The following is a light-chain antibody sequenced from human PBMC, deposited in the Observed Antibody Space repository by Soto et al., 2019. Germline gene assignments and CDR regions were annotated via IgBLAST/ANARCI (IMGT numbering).Light chain of an antibody. CDR1: QDINNY. CDR3: HQYDNLPPT. J-gene: IGKJ5*01. CDR2: DAT. V-gene: IGKV1-33*01. Sequence: DIQMTQSPSSLSASVGDRVTITCRASQDINNYLDWYQVKPGKAPKLLIYDATNLETGVPSRFSGSGSRTDFSFTISRLQPEDVAIYYCHQYDNLPPTFGQGTRLEIK.